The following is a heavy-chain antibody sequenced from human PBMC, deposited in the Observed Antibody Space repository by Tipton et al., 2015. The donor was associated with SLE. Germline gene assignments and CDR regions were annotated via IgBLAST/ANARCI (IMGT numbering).Heavy chain of an antibody. CDR3: ARGIIPAARYFQD. V-gene: IGHV1-18*01. J-gene: IGHJ1*01. Sequence: KFQGRVTMTTDTSTSTAFMELRSLRSDDTAVYYCARGIIPAARYFQDWGQGTLVTVSS. D-gene: IGHD2-2*01.